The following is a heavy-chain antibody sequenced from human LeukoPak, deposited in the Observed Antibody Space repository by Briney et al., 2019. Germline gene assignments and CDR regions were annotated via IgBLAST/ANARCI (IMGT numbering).Heavy chain of an antibody. D-gene: IGHD3-10*01. Sequence: PSETLSLTCAASGGSISSGTYSWTWIRQPPGKGLEWIGYIFHSGSTYYNPSLKNRVTIPVDRSKNQFSLKLTSVTAADTAVYYCTGEGDYYGSGSPGSFDPWGQGTLVTVSS. CDR3: TGEGDYYGSGSPGSFDP. V-gene: IGHV4-30-2*01. J-gene: IGHJ5*02. CDR2: IFHSGST. CDR1: GGSISSGTYS.